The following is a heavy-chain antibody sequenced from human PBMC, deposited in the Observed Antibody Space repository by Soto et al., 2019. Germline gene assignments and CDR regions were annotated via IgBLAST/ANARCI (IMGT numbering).Heavy chain of an antibody. CDR1: GYSFTSYW. V-gene: IGHV5-51*01. Sequence: GESLKISCKGSGYSFTSYWIGWVRQMPGKGLEWMGIIYPAHSDTRYSPSFQGQVTIPAEKPISTAYLQWSSLKASDTAMYYCAIRKGYCTNGVCYPVYYYYYGMDVWGQGTTVTLAS. CDR2: IYPAHSDT. J-gene: IGHJ6*02. D-gene: IGHD2-8*01. CDR3: AIRKGYCTNGVCYPVYYYYYGMDV.